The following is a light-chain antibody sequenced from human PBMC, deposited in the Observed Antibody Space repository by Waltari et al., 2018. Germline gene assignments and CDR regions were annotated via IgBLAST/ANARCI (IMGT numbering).Light chain of an antibody. J-gene: IGLJ2*01. CDR2: DVT. V-gene: IGLV2-14*03. CDR3: RSFTDTHTLL. CDR1: SNDVGASNF. Sequence: QSALTQPASVSGSPGQSITISCTGTSNDVGASNFVSWYQQHPGRAPQLLFYDVTERPSGISYRFAGSKSANTASLTISGLLPEDEAIYYCRSFTDTHTLLFGGGTTVTVL.